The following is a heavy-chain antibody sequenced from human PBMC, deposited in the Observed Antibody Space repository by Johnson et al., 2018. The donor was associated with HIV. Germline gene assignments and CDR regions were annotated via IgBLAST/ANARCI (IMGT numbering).Heavy chain of an antibody. D-gene: IGHD3-16*01. CDR2: ITSSGTS. V-gene: IGHV3-11*04. CDR3: ARERGAKTEGDRAFDI. Sequence: QVQLVESGGNLVKPGGSLRLSCAASGFSFSDYYMTWIRQAPGKGLEWVSYITSSGTSYCADSVKGRFTISRDNAKSSLYLQMNSLKAEDTAVYYCARERGAKTEGDRAFDIWGQGTMVTVSS. J-gene: IGHJ3*02. CDR1: GFSFSDYY.